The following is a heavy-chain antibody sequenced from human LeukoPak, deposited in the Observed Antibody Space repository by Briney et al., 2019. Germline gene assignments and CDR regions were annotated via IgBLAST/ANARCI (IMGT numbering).Heavy chain of an antibody. V-gene: IGHV1-18*01. D-gene: IGHD3-9*01. CDR1: GYTFTSYG. CDR3: ARADDISPRYYYGMDV. CDR2: ISAYYGNT. J-gene: IGHJ6*02. Sequence: ASVNVSCKASGYTFTSYGISWVRQAPGQGLEWMGWISAYYGNTNYAQKLQGRVTLTTDTSTSTAYIELRSLTSDDTAVYFCARADDISPRYYYGMDVWGPGTTVSVSS.